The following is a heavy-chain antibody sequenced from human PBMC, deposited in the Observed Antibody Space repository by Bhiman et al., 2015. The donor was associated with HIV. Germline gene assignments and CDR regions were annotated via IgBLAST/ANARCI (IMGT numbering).Heavy chain of an antibody. CDR1: GFTFNTYW. CDR2: IKQDGSEK. CDR3: AKESKWESRTPHAFDM. V-gene: IGHV3-7*01. Sequence: EVQLVESGGGLVQPGGSLRLSCAVSGFTFNTYWMNWVRQAPGKGLEWVANIKQDGSEKYYVDSVKGRFTISRDNAKNSLYLQMNRLRAEDTAVYYCAKESKWESRTPHAFDMWGQGTMVTVSS. D-gene: IGHD1-26*01. J-gene: IGHJ3*02.